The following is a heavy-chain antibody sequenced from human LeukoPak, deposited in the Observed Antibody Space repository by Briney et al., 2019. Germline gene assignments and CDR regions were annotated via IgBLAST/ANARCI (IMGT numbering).Heavy chain of an antibody. Sequence: ASVKVSCKASGYTFTSYGISWVLEAPGQGLEWMGWISAYNGNTNYAQKLQGRVTMTTDTSTSTAYMELRSLRSDDTAVYYCARPVVHALMVVAATHLGYSRQGTLVTDSS. CDR1: GYTFTSYG. CDR2: ISAYNGNT. V-gene: IGHV1-18*01. J-gene: IGHJ4*02. D-gene: IGHD2-15*01. CDR3: ARPVVHALMVVAATHLGY.